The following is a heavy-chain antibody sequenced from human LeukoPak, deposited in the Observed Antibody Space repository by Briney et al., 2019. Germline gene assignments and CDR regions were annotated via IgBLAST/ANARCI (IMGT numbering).Heavy chain of an antibody. CDR2: ISGSGIST. CDR1: GFTFSSYD. Sequence: GGSLRLSCAASGFTFSSYDMSWVRQAPGKGLEWVSVISGSGISTYYGDSMKGRFTISRDNSKNTLYLQMNGLGAEDTAVYHCAKSTGRYSYDGPGDYWGQGTLVTVSS. CDR3: AKSTGRYSYDGPGDY. V-gene: IGHV3-23*01. D-gene: IGHD5-18*01. J-gene: IGHJ4*02.